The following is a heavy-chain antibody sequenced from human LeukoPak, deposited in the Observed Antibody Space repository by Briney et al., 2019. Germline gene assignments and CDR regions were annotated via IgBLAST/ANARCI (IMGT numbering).Heavy chain of an antibody. CDR1: GGSISSYY. D-gene: IGHD3-22*01. CDR3: ARGNWDRSGYYSDY. Sequence: SETLSLTCAVSGGSISSYYWSWIRQPAGKGLEWIGRIYTSGSTNYNPSLKSRVTMSVDTSKNQFSLKLSSVTAADTAVYYCARGNWDRSGYYSDYWGQGTLVTVSS. J-gene: IGHJ4*02. V-gene: IGHV4-4*07. CDR2: IYTSGST.